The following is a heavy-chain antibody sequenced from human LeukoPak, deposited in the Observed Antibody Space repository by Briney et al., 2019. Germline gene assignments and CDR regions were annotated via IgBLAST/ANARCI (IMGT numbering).Heavy chain of an antibody. Sequence: KSGGSLRLSCAASGFTFSSYSMNWVRQAPGKGLEWVSSISSSSSYIYYADSVKGRFTISRDNAKNSLYLQMNSLRAEDTAVYYCARVLRGLGIEDYFDYWGQGTLVTVSS. V-gene: IGHV3-21*01. CDR3: ARVLRGLGIEDYFDY. CDR2: ISSSSSYI. CDR1: GFTFSSYS. D-gene: IGHD7-27*01. J-gene: IGHJ4*02.